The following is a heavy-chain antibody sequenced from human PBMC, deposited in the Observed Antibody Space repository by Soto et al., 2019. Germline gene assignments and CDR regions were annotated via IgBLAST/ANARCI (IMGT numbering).Heavy chain of an antibody. CDR3: ARGVGSGSYYNQYNWFDP. V-gene: IGHV1-18*01. CDR2: INVYNGNT. Sequence: KVSCKASGYTFTNYRISWLRQAPGQGLEWMGWINVYNGNTKYAQKVQGRVTMTTDTSTSTAYMELRSLRSDDTAVYYCARGVGSGSYYNQYNWFDPWGQGTLVTVS. CDR1: GYTFTNYR. J-gene: IGHJ5*02. D-gene: IGHD3-10*01.